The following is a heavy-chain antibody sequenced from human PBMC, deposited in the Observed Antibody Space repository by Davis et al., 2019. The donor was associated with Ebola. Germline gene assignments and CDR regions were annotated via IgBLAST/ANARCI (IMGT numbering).Heavy chain of an antibody. CDR1: GFTFSSYG. CDR3: ARSGSYSSSPLGP. Sequence: GESLKISCAASGFTFSSYGMHWVRQAPGKGLEWVAVISYDGSNKYYADSVKGRFTISRDNAKNSLYLQMNSLRAEDTAVYYCARSGSYSSSPLGPWGQGTLVTVSS. V-gene: IGHV3-30*03. J-gene: IGHJ5*02. D-gene: IGHD6-13*01. CDR2: ISYDGSNK.